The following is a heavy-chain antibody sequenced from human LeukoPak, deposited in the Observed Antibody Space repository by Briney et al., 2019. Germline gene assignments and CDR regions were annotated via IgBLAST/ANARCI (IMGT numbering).Heavy chain of an antibody. CDR3: ARGRVVPAAIGDWFDP. CDR2: ISAYNGNT. Sequence: GASVKVSCKASGYTFTSYGISWVRQAPGQGLEWMGWISAYNGNTSYAQKLQGRVTMTTDTSTSTVYMELSSLRSEDTAVYYCARGRVVPAAIGDWFDPWGQGTLVTVSS. D-gene: IGHD2-2*02. V-gene: IGHV1-18*01. J-gene: IGHJ5*02. CDR1: GYTFTSYG.